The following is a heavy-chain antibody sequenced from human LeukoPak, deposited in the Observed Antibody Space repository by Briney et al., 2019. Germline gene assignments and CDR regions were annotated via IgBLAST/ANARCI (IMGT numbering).Heavy chain of an antibody. V-gene: IGHV3-64*01. CDR1: GLTFSSYA. CDR2: ISSNGGST. J-gene: IGHJ4*02. Sequence: QSGGPRGLSGEAPGLTFSSYAMHWARQAQGKGLEYVSAISSNGGSTYYANSVKGRFTISRDNSKNTLYLQMGSLRAEDMAVYYCASHDEIIHWGQGTLVTVSS. CDR3: ASHDEIIH.